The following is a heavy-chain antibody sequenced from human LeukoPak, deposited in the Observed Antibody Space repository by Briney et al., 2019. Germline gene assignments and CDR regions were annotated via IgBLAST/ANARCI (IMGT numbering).Heavy chain of an antibody. Sequence: SETLSLTCTVSRGFITSHSWGWVRQPPGKGLEWIGHIHYGGTTSYNPSLKSRVTITSDTSNDQFSLKLSSVTAADTAMYYCARWGVPSFDFWGRGTLVTVSS. CDR2: IHYGGTT. J-gene: IGHJ4*02. CDR1: RGFITSHS. V-gene: IGHV4-59*11. CDR3: ARWGVPSFDF. D-gene: IGHD3-16*01.